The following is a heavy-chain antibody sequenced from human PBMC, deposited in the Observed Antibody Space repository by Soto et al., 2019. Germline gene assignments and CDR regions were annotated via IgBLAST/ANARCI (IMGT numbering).Heavy chain of an antibody. Sequence: EVQLLESGGGLVQPGGSLRLSCAASGLTFSSYAMNWVRQAPGKGLEWVSVISGSGGSTYYAGSVKGRFTSSRDNSKNTLYVQMNSLRAEYTAVYYCATASSGYNDPLDHWGQGTRVTVSS. CDR1: GLTFSSYA. CDR3: ATASSGYNDPLDH. J-gene: IGHJ4*02. CDR2: ISGSGGST. V-gene: IGHV3-23*01. D-gene: IGHD3-22*01.